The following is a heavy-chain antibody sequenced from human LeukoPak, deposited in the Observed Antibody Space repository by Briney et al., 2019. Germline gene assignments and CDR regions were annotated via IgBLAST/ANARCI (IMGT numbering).Heavy chain of an antibody. V-gene: IGHV3-7*01. CDR3: ARDSAGNDY. J-gene: IGHJ4*02. CDR1: GFTFSSYG. CDR2: IKQDGSEK. D-gene: IGHD6-13*01. Sequence: GGSLRLSCAASGFTFSSYGMHWVRQAPGKGLEWVANIKQDGSEKYYVDSAKGRFTISRDNAKNSLYLQMNSLRAEDTAMYYCARDSAGNDYWGQGTLVTVSS.